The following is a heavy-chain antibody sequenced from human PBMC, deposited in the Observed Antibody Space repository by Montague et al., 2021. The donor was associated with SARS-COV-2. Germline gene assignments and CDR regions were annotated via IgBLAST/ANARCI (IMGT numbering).Heavy chain of an antibody. CDR2: IYYSGST. CDR3: ARGFDI. CDR1: GGSTSSYY. Sequence: SETLSLTYTVSGGSTSSYYWSWIRQPPGKGLEWIGYIYYSGSTNYNPSLKSRVTISVDTSKNQFSLKLSSVTAADTAVYYCARGFDIWGQGTMVTVSS. J-gene: IGHJ3*02. V-gene: IGHV4-59*01.